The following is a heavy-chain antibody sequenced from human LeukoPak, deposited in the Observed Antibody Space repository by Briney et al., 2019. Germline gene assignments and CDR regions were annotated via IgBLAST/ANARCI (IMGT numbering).Heavy chain of an antibody. Sequence: GGSLRLSCAASGFTFSNAWMSWVRQAPGKGLEWVGRIQSKADGGTTDYAAPMKGRFTISRGDSKSTLYLQLNSLKTEDTAVYYCSSSAAVTLLFYWGRGTLVTVSS. V-gene: IGHV3-15*01. D-gene: IGHD2-15*01. CDR3: SSSAAVTLLFY. CDR2: IQSKADGGTT. J-gene: IGHJ4*02. CDR1: GFTFSNAW.